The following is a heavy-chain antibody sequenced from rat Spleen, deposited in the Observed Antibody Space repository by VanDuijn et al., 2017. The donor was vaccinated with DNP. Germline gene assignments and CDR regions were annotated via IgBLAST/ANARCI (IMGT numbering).Heavy chain of an antibody. Sequence: EVQLVESGGGLVQPGRSLKLSCAASGFTFSNYGMHWIRQAPTKGLEWVASISPSGGIPYYRDSVKGRFTISRDNAKSTLYLQMDSLRSEDTATYYCATEFMYTTEGVMDAWGQGASVTVSS. J-gene: IGHJ4*01. D-gene: IGHD1-6*01. CDR2: ISPSGGIP. CDR3: ATEFMYTTEGVMDA. CDR1: GFTFSNYG. V-gene: IGHV5-19*01.